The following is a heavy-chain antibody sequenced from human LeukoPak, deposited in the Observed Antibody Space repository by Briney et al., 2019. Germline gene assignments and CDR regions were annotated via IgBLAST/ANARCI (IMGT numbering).Heavy chain of an antibody. V-gene: IGHV3-23*01. CDR2: ISGSGGST. CDR1: GFTFSSYA. CDR3: AKDLSSVLGTFDY. D-gene: IGHD3-10*02. J-gene: IGHJ4*02. Sequence: ESLRLSCAASGFTFSSYAMSWVRQAPGKGLEWVSAISGSGGSTYYADSVKGRFTISRDNSKNTLYLQMNSLRAEDTAVYYCAKDLSSVLGTFDYWGQGTLVTVSS.